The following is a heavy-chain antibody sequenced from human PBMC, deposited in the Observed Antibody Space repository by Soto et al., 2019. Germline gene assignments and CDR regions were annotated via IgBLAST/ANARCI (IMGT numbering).Heavy chain of an antibody. V-gene: IGHV1-69*01. CDR3: AWNQMSSGYDSFVYTNGYYYSYYGMDV. D-gene: IGHD5-12*01. J-gene: IGHJ6*02. CDR2: IIPIFGTA. Sequence: QVQLVQSGAEVKKPGSLVKVSCKASGGTFSSYAISWVRQAPGQGLEWMGGIIPIFGTANYAQKFQGRVTSTADESTSTAYIELSRQRSEDTAVYYCAWNQMSSGYDSFVYTNGYYYSYYGMDVWGQGTTVTVSS. CDR1: GGTFSSYA.